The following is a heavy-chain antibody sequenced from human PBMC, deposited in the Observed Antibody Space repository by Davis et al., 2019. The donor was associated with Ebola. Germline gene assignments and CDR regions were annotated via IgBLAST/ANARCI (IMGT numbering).Heavy chain of an antibody. Sequence: GESLKISCAASGFTFSSYAMSWVRQVPGKGLEWVSAISGSGGSTYYADSVKGRFTISRDNSKNTLYLQMNSLRAEDTAVYYCAKGFRQLAGGFDYWGQGTLVTVSS. J-gene: IGHJ4*02. CDR3: AKGFRQLAGGFDY. CDR2: ISGSGGST. CDR1: GFTFSSYA. D-gene: IGHD6-13*01. V-gene: IGHV3-23*01.